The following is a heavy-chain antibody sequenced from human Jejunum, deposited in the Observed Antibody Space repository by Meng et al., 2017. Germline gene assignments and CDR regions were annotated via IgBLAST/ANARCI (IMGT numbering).Heavy chain of an antibody. CDR1: GGSSSGFY. Sequence: VQLPPWVERRLYPSETPSLTCSVYGGSSSGFYLNWTRQPPGKGLEWIGEIHPSGSTDYNPSLKSRLTISLDTSKNQFSLSLNSATAADTGIYYCTRGTDRAKSGDYWGQGTLVTVSS. CDR2: IHPSGST. CDR3: TRGTDRAKSGDY. D-gene: IGHD1-14*01. J-gene: IGHJ4*02. V-gene: IGHV4-34*01.